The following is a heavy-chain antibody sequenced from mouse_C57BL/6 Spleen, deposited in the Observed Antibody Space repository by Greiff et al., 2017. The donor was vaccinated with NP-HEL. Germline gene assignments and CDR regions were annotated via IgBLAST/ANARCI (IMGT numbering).Heavy chain of an antibody. D-gene: IGHD2-4*01. Sequence: VQLQQPGAELVKPGASVKMSCKASGYTFTSYWITWVKQRPGQGLEWIGDIYPGSGSTNYNEKFKSKATLTVDTSSSTAYMQLSSLTSEDSAVYYCARVGYYDYDGGAWFAYWGQGTLVTVSA. CDR3: ARVGYYDYDGGAWFAY. V-gene: IGHV1-55*01. CDR2: IYPGSGST. CDR1: GYTFTSYW. J-gene: IGHJ3*01.